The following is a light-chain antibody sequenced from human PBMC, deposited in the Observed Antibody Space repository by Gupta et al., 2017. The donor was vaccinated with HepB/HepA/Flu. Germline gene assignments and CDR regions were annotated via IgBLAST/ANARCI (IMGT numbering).Light chain of an antibody. V-gene: IGKV2-28*01. Sequence: DIVMTQSPLSLPVTPGEPASTSCRSSQSLLHSNGYNYLDWYLQKPGQSPQLLIYLGSNRASGVPDRFSGSGSGTDFTLKISRVEAEDVGVYYCMQALQTPFTFGPGTKVHI. CDR1: QSLLHSNGYNY. CDR2: LGS. CDR3: MQALQTPFT. J-gene: IGKJ3*01.